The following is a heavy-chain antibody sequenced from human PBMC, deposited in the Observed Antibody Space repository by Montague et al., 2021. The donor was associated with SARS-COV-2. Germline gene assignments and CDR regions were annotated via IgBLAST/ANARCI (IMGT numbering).Heavy chain of an antibody. V-gene: IGHV3-33*01. D-gene: IGHD3-9*01. Sequence: SLRLSYEASGFTFSSYGMHLVRQAPGKGLEWVAVIWYDGSNKYYADSXKGRFTISRDNSKNTLYLQMNSLRAEDTAVYYCARDFGILTGTAPEDYWGQGTLVTVSS. CDR1: GFTFSSYG. J-gene: IGHJ4*02. CDR2: IWYDGSNK. CDR3: ARDFGILTGTAPEDY.